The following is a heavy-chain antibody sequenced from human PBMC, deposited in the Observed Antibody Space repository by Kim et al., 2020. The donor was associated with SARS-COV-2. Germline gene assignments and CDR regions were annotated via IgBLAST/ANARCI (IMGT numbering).Heavy chain of an antibody. V-gene: IGHV3-74*01. Sequence: GGSLRLSCAASGFTFRSHWMHWVRQAPGKGLVWVSRIQDDGSSTSYADSVKGRFTISRDNAKNTLYLQMNSLRAEDTAVYYCAAVTGWYYWGQGTLVTVS. CDR3: AAVTGWYY. CDR1: GFTFRSHW. D-gene: IGHD6-19*01. J-gene: IGHJ4*02. CDR2: IQDDGSST.